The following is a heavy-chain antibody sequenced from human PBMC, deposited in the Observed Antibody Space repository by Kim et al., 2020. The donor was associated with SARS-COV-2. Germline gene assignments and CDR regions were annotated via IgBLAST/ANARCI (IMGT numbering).Heavy chain of an antibody. CDR1: GGSMSSFIW. CDR3: ARVVARSLIFHL. V-gene: IGHV4-4*02. CDR2: IYHSGST. J-gene: IGHJ5*02. Sequence: SETLSLTCTVSGGSMSSFIWWSWVRQPPGQGLEWIGGIYHSGSTSYNPSLKSRVTMSLDKSKNQFFLRLISVTAADTAVYSCARVVARSLIFHLWGQGTL. D-gene: IGHD3-16*02.